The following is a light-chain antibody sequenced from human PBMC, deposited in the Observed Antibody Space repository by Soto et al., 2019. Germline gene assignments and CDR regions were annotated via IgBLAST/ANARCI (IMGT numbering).Light chain of an antibody. CDR2: KAS. Sequence: DIQMTQSPSTLSASVGDRVTITCRASQSISSWLAWYQQKPGKAPKLLIYKASSLEGGVPSRFSGSGSGTDFTLAISRLEPDYFATNCCQQYHSYSLTFGGGTKVDIK. CDR3: QQYHSYSLT. V-gene: IGKV1-5*03. J-gene: IGKJ4*01. CDR1: QSISSW.